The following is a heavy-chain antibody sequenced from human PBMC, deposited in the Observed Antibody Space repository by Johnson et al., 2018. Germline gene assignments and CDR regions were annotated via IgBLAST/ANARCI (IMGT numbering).Heavy chain of an antibody. CDR2: IHWNGGST. V-gene: IGHV3-20*04. J-gene: IGHJ3*02. CDR3: AGAAYSSGLYFGAFDI. D-gene: IGHD6-19*01. Sequence: VQLVQSGGGVVRXGGSLRLSCAASGFMFDDYGMSWVRQGPGKGLEWVSGIHWNGGSTGYADSVKGRFTISSDNAKNSLYLQMNRLRAEDTALYSCAGAAYSSGLYFGAFDIWGQGTMVSVAS. CDR1: GFMFDDYG.